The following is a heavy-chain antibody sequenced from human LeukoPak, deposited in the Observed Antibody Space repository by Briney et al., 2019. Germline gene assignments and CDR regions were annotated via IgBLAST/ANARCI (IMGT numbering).Heavy chain of an antibody. CDR1: GGSISSSSYY. Sequence: PSETLSLTCTVSGGSISSSSYYWGWIRQPPGKGLEWIGSIYYSGSTYYNPSLKSRVTISVDTSKNQFSLKLSSVTAADTAVYYCARDAVSGYVDRTPHFDYWGQGTLVTVSS. D-gene: IGHD3-22*01. CDR2: IYYSGST. J-gene: IGHJ4*02. V-gene: IGHV4-39*07. CDR3: ARDAVSGYVDRTPHFDY.